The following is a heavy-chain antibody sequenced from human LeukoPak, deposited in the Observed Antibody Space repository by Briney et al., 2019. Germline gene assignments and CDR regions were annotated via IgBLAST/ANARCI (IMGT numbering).Heavy chain of an antibody. CDR3: TRLSGDNWDYGRNFDS. D-gene: IGHD1-7*01. J-gene: IGHJ4*02. CDR1: GFTFSRFS. CDR2: ISISSNYI. Sequence: SWGTLRLSCAASGFTFSRFSMNWVGQAPGKGREGWSSISISSNYIYYTASVKGRFTISRDNAKNSMYLHMNRLRAADTAVHYCTRLSGDNWDYGRNFDSWGEGTLVSVSS. V-gene: IGHV3-21*01.